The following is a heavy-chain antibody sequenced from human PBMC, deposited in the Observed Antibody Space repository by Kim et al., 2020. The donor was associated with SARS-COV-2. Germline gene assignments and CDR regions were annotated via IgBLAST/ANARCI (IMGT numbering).Heavy chain of an antibody. CDR2: IDPSDSYT. D-gene: IGHD6-13*01. CDR3: ARTPWVPAVRGAAAGPEPLDSGWVH. Sequence: GESLKISCKGSGYSFTSYWISWVRQMPGKGLEWMGRIDPSDSYTNYSPSFQGHVTLSADKSISTAYLQWSSLKASDTAMYYCARTPWVPAVRGAAAGPEPLDSGWVHWGQGTLVTVSS. J-gene: IGHJ4*02. V-gene: IGHV5-10-1*01. CDR1: GYSFTSYW.